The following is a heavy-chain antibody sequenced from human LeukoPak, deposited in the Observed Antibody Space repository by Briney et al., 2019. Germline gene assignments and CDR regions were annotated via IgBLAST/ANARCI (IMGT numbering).Heavy chain of an antibody. CDR1: GGSISSCRYY. J-gene: IGHJ6*03. CDR2: IYTSGST. D-gene: IGHD2-2*02. CDR3: AREDFDCSSTSCYIRDYYYYYRDV. Sequence: PSQTLSLTCTVSGGSISSCRYYWSWIRQPAGKGLEWIGRIYTSGSTNYHRALQSHVTISVDTSKHQFSLKLSSVTAADTAVYYCAREDFDCSSTSCYIRDYYYYYRDVWGKGTTVSVSS. V-gene: IGHV4-61*02.